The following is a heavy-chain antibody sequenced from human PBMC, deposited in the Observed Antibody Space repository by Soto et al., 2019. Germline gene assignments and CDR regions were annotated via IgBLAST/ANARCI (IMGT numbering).Heavy chain of an antibody. CDR2: ISAYNGNT. J-gene: IGHJ6*02. CDR3: ARGHIVGATRACGMDV. CDR1: GYTFTDYF. Sequence: ASVKVSCKASGYTFTDYFMNWMRQAPGQRLEWMGLISAYNGNTNYAQKLQGRVTMTTDTSTSTAYMELRSLRSDDTAVYYCARGHIVGATRACGMDVWGQGTTVTVSS. V-gene: IGHV1-18*04. D-gene: IGHD1-26*01.